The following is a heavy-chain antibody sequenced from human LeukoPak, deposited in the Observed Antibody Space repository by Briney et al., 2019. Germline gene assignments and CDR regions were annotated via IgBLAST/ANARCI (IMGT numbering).Heavy chain of an antibody. V-gene: IGHV3-48*03. CDR2: ISSSGSTI. CDR1: GFTFSSYE. Sequence: GGSLRLSCAASGFTFSSYEMNWVRQAPGKGLEWVSYISSSGSTIYYADSVKGRFTISRDNAKNSLYLQMNSLRTEDTALYYCAKDTLGGCSGGSCYSDYFDYWGQGTLVTVSS. CDR3: AKDTLGGCSGGSCYSDYFDY. J-gene: IGHJ4*02. D-gene: IGHD2-15*01.